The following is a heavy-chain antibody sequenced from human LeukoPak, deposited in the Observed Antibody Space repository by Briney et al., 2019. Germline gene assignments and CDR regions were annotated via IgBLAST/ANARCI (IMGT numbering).Heavy chain of an antibody. D-gene: IGHD5-12*01. Sequence: PGGSLRLSCAASGFTFSSYGMHWVRQAPGKGLEWVAFIRYDGSNKYYADSVKGRFTISRDNAKNSLYLQMNSLRAEDTALYYCARVQYSGYDYDYWGQGTLVTVSS. V-gene: IGHV3-30*02. CDR2: IRYDGSNK. CDR1: GFTFSSYG. CDR3: ARVQYSGYDYDY. J-gene: IGHJ4*02.